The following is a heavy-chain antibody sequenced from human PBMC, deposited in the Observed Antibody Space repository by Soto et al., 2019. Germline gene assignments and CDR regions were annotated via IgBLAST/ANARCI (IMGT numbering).Heavy chain of an antibody. V-gene: IGHV3-33*05. J-gene: IGHJ4*02. CDR2: ISYAGTQK. CDR3: VRDEGAPRTYYFDH. Sequence: GGSLRLSCATSGFTFSHCGFHWARQAPGKGLEWVAFISYAGTQKYYPDSVRGRFTISRDNSKDTLYLDINSLRAEDAAMYFCVRDEGAPRTYYFDHWGQGALVTVSS. CDR1: GFTFSHCG.